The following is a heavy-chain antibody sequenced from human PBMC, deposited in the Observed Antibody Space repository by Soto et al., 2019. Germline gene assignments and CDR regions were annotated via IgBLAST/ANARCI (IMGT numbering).Heavy chain of an antibody. CDR3: ARGRITMVRGAPDYYYYGMDV. Sequence: PSETLSLTCAVYGGSFSGYYWSWIRQPPGKGLEWIGEINHSGSTNYNPSPKSRVTISVDTSKNQFSLKLSSVTAADTAVYYCARGRITMVRGAPDYYYYGMDVWGQGTTVTVSS. CDR1: GGSFSGYY. D-gene: IGHD3-10*01. CDR2: INHSGST. V-gene: IGHV4-34*01. J-gene: IGHJ6*02.